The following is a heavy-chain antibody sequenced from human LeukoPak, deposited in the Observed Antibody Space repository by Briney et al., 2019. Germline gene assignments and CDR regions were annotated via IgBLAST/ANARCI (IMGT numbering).Heavy chain of an antibody. V-gene: IGHV4-59*01. J-gene: IGHJ4*02. Sequence: SETLSLTCTVAGGSISSYYWSWIRQPPGKGLEWIGDIYYSGNTNYNPSLKSRVTISVDTSKNQFSLQLNSVTAADTAVYYCARYAYGSGPFDYWGQGTLITVSS. CDR3: ARYAYGSGPFDY. CDR2: IYYSGNT. D-gene: IGHD6-19*01. CDR1: GGSISSYY.